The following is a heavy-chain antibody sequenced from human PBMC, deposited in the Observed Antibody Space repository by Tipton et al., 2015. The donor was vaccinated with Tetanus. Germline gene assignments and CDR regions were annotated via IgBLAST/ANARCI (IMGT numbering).Heavy chain of an antibody. V-gene: IGHV1-69*01. CDR3: ALNTEMATIAFES. J-gene: IGHJ4*02. D-gene: IGHD5-24*01. CDR2: IIPIFGTT. CDR1: GGMFKNFG. Sequence: QVQLVQSGAEVKKPGSSVKVSCKASGGMFKNFGISWVRQAPGQGLEWMGGIIPIFGTTEFAQKFQGRVTLTADESARTANMELSNLTSEDTAVYYCALNTEMATIAFESWGQGTLVTVSS.